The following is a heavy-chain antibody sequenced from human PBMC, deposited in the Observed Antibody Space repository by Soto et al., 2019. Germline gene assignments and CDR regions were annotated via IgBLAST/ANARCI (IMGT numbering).Heavy chain of an antibody. CDR2: ISYSGST. CDR1: GGSVSSGGYY. V-gene: IGHV4-61*08. CDR3: ARGFGESYPRGWYFAL. Sequence: QVQLQESGPGLVKPSETLSLTCTVSGGSVSSGGYYWSWIRQPPGKGLEWIGYISYSGSTNYNDSLKSRRTSSVDPSKNQFSLKRSSVTAADTAVYCCARGFGESYPRGWYFALWGRGTLVSVS. J-gene: IGHJ2*01. D-gene: IGHD3-10*01.